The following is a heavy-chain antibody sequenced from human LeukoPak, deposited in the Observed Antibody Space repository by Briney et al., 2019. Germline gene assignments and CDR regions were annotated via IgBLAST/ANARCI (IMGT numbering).Heavy chain of an antibody. CDR2: ISGSGGST. CDR1: GFTFSSYA. V-gene: IGHV3-23*01. CDR3: AKFYCGGDCYRFYYFDY. D-gene: IGHD2-21*02. J-gene: IGHJ4*02. Sequence: GGSLRLSCAASGFTFSSYAMSWVRQAPGKGLEWVSAISGSGGSTYYADSVKGRFTISRDNSKNTLYLQMNSLRAEDTAVYYCAKFYCGGDCYRFYYFDYWGQGTLDTVSS.